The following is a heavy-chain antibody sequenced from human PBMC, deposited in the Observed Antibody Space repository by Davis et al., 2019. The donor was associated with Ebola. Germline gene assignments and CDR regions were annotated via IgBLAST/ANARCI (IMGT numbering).Heavy chain of an antibody. J-gene: IGHJ4*02. V-gene: IGHV1-69*13. D-gene: IGHD5-24*01. Sequence: AASVKVSCKASGGAFRYGISWVRQAPGQGLEWMGGTIPTFGTSNHAQKFQGRLTFTADESTSTAYMELSGLRSEDTAVYYCARDLGMATITGGDYWGQGTLVTVSS. CDR2: TIPTFGTS. CDR3: ARDLGMATITGGDY. CDR1: GGAFRYG.